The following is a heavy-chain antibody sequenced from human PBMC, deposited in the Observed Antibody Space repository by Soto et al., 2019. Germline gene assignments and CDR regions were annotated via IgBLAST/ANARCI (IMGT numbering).Heavy chain of an antibody. J-gene: IGHJ3*02. D-gene: IGHD2-2*01. CDR2: ISGSGGST. CDR3: AKALRPSRYCSSTSCYAGDAFDI. V-gene: IGHV3-23*01. Sequence: GGSLRLSCAASGFTFSSYAMSWVRQAPGKGLEWVSAISGSGGSTYYADSVKGRFTISGDNSKNRLYLQMNSLRAEDTAVYYCAKALRPSRYCSSTSCYAGDAFDIWGQGTMVTVSS. CDR1: GFTFSSYA.